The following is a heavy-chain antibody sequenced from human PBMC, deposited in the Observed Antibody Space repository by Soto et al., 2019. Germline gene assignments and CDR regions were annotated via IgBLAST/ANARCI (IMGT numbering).Heavy chain of an antibody. CDR3: ASGSHVPHY. CDR2: ISHSGST. CDR1: GGSISSGGYS. D-gene: IGHD6-6*01. V-gene: IGHV4-30-2*01. J-gene: IGHJ4*02. Sequence: QLQLQESGSGLVKPSQTLSLTCAVSGGSISSGGYSWSWIRQPPGKGLEWIGYISHSGSTYYNPSXXSRVTISVDTSKNQFSLKLSSVTAADTAMYYCASGSHVPHYWGQGTLVTVSS.